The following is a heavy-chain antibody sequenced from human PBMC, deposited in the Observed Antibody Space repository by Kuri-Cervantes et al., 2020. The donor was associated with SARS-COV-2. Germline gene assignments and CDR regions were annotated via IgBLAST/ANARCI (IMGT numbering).Heavy chain of an antibody. CDR1: GGSFSGYY. CDR3: ARVGAGVCSSASCDSRAFGY. Sequence: SETLSLTCAVYGGSFSGYYWSWIRQPPGKGLEWIGEINHSGSTNYNPSIKTRVTISVNTSKNQFSLKLSSVTAADTAVYYWARVGAGVCSSASCDSRAFGYWGQGTMVTVSS. CDR2: INHSGST. V-gene: IGHV4-34*01. J-gene: IGHJ4*02. D-gene: IGHD2-2*01.